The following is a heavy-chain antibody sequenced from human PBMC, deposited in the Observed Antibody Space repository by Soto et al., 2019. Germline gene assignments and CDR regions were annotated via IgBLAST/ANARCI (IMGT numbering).Heavy chain of an antibody. CDR2: ISWNSGSI. CDR1: GFTFDDYA. J-gene: IGHJ4*02. Sequence: EVQLVESGGGLVQPGRSLRLSCAASGFTFDDYAMHWVRQAPGKGLEWVSGISWNSGSIGYADSVKGRFTISRDNAKNSLYLQMNSLRAEDTALYYCAKASVDTAMGFDYWGQGTLVTVSS. CDR3: AKASVDTAMGFDY. D-gene: IGHD5-18*01. V-gene: IGHV3-9*01.